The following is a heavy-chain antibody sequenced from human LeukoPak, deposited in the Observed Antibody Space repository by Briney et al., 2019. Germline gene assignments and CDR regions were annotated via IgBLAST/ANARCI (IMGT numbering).Heavy chain of an antibody. CDR3: ARVQDYYDSSGYPEQSIFDY. J-gene: IGHJ4*02. D-gene: IGHD3-22*01. Sequence: GASVKVSCKASGYHFTSYAMHWVRQAPGQRLEWVGWINAGHGNTRSSEKFQDRVTISRDTSATTIYMELSSLRSEDTAVYYCARVQDYYDSSGYPEQSIFDYWGQGTLVTVSS. CDR1: GYHFTSYA. V-gene: IGHV1-3*01. CDR2: INAGHGNT.